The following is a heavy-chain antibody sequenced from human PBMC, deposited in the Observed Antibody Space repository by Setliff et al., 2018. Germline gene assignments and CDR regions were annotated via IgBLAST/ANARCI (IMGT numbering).Heavy chain of an antibody. CDR2: IYYSGST. CDR1: DGSFTTYY. V-gene: IGHV4-59*01. D-gene: IGHD3-22*01. CDR3: AREYYYARSRNFDY. J-gene: IGHJ4*02. Sequence: SETLSLTCTVSDGSFTTYYWSWIRQSPGKGLEWIGYIYYSGSTNYNPSLKSRVSISVDTSKNQFSLRLTSVTAADTAVYYCAREYYYARSRNFDYWGQGTLVTV.